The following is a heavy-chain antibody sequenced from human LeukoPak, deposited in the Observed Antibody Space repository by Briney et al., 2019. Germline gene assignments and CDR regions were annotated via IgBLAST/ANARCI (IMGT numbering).Heavy chain of an antibody. CDR2: ISYDGSTK. CDR3: ARGEYSSSFGMDV. Sequence: GGSLRLSCAASGFTFSSYAMHWVRQAPGKGLEWVAVISYDGSTKYYADSVKGRFTISRDNSKNTLYLQMNSLRAEDTAVYYCARGEYSSSFGMDVWGQGTTVTVSS. J-gene: IGHJ6*02. V-gene: IGHV3-30-3*01. D-gene: IGHD6-6*01. CDR1: GFTFSSYA.